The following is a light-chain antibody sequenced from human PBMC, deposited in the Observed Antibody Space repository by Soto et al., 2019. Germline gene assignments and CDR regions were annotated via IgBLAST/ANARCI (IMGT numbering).Light chain of an antibody. CDR2: AAS. CDR1: QSISSY. V-gene: IGKV1-39*01. J-gene: IGKJ2*01. Sequence: DIQMTQSPSSLSASVGDRVTITCRASQSISSYLNWYQQKPGKAPKLLIYAASILQSGVPSRFSGSGSGTDFNLNIRSLQPEDFATYYCQQSYSTPYTFGQGTKLEIK. CDR3: QQSYSTPYT.